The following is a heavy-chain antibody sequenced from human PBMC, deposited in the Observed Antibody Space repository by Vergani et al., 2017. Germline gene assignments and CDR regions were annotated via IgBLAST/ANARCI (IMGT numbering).Heavy chain of an antibody. CDR3: ARDKSKRAPAVMGTYYYYMDV. J-gene: IGHJ6*03. D-gene: IGHD3-16*01. V-gene: IGHV3-30*02. CDR1: GFTLSEYG. Sequence: QVQLVESGGDVVQPGGSLRLSCAASGFTLSEYGIHWVRQAPGKGPDWVAFLRSDGTTKYYEDSVQGRFTISRDNSKNTLYLEMESLRVEDTAVYFCARDKSKRAPAVMGTYYYYMDVWGKGTKVTVSS. CDR2: LRSDGTTK.